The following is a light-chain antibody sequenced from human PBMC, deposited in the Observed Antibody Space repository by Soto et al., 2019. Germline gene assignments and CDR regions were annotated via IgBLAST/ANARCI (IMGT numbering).Light chain of an antibody. V-gene: IGKV3-20*01. CDR2: GAS. CDR3: QQHGSSPPSWT. CDR1: QSLSSSY. J-gene: IGKJ1*01. Sequence: ETVLTQSPGTLSLSPGERATLFCRASQSLSSSYLAWYQQKPGQAPRLLIYGASSRATGIPDRFSGSGSGTDFTVTISRLESEDFAVYYCQQHGSSPPSWTFGQGTKVEIK.